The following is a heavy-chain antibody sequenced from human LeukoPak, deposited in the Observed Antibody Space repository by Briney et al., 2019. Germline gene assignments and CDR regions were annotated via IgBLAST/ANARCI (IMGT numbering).Heavy chain of an antibody. CDR2: IQKDGSQK. D-gene: IGHD6-19*01. Sequence: PGGSLRLSCAASEFTFSNYWMSWVRQAPGKGLEWVASIQKDGSQKYYLESVKGRFTISRDNTKNSLYLQMNSLRAEDTAVYYCARALRLRIAVAGTGFDYWGQGTLVTVSS. V-gene: IGHV3-7*01. CDR3: ARALRLRIAVAGTGFDY. CDR1: EFTFSNYW. J-gene: IGHJ4*02.